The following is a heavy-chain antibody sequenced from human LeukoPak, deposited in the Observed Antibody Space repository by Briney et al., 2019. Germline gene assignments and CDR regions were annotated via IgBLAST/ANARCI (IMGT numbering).Heavy chain of an antibody. V-gene: IGHV4-34*01. J-gene: IGHJ5*02. CDR3: ARGIIDP. Sequence: PETLSLTCAVYGGSFSGYYWSWIRQPPGKGLEWIGEINHSGSTNYNPSLKSRVIISVDTSKNQFSLKLSSVTAADTAVYYCARGIIDPWGQGTLVTVSS. CDR1: GGSFSGYY. CDR2: INHSGST.